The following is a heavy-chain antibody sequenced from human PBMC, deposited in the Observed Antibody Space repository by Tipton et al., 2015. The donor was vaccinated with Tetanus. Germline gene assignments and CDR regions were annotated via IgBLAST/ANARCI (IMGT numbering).Heavy chain of an antibody. CDR3: ARATLYKNSGYYTF. CDR2: ISAYNGNT. J-gene: IGHJ4*02. Sequence: QVQLVQSGPEVKKPGASVKLSCKASGYTFISYAFSWVRQAPGQGLEWLGWISAYNGNTSYAQNLQGRVSMTTDTSTSTAYMELRSLRSDDTAIYYCARATLYKNSGYYTFWGQGTLVTVSS. CDR1: GYTFISYA. D-gene: IGHD3-3*01. V-gene: IGHV1-18*01.